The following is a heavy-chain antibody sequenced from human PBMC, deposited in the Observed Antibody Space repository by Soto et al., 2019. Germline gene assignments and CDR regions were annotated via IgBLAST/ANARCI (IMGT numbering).Heavy chain of an antibody. V-gene: IGHV4-59*01. CDR2: IYYSGST. CDR3: ARESRYCSSITCPLFDY. D-gene: IGHD2-2*01. J-gene: IGHJ4*02. Sequence: SETLSLTCTVSGGSISSYYWSWIRQPPGKGLEWIGYIYYSGSTNYNPSLKSRVIISVDKSNNQFSLKLNSVTAADTAVYYCARESRYCSSITCPLFDYWGQGSLVIVSS. CDR1: GGSISSYY.